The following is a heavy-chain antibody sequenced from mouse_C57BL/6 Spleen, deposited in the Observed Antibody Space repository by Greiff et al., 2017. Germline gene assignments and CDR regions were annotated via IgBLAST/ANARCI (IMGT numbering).Heavy chain of an antibody. CDR1: GYTFTSYW. CDR3: AIWDGYSSGYFDV. D-gene: IGHD2-3*01. CDR2: INPSNGGT. J-gene: IGHJ1*03. V-gene: IGHV1-53*01. Sequence: QVQLKQPGTELVKPGASVKLSCKASGYTFTSYWLHWVKQRPGQGLEWIGNINPSNGGTNYNEKFKSKATLTVDNSSCTAYMQLSSLTSEDSAVYYSAIWDGYSSGYFDVGGTGTTVTVSS.